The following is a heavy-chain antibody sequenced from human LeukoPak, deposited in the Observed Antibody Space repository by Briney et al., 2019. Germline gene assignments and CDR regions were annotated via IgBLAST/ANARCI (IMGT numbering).Heavy chain of an antibody. J-gene: IGHJ3*02. D-gene: IGHD3-10*01. Sequence: GASVKVSCKASGYTFTRYGISWVRQAPGQGLEWMGWISAYNGNTNYAQKLQGRVTITTDTSTSIAYMELRSLRSDDTAVYYCAGFRDYSGAFDIWGQGTMVTVSS. V-gene: IGHV1-18*01. CDR1: GYTFTRYG. CDR3: AGFRDYSGAFDI. CDR2: ISAYNGNT.